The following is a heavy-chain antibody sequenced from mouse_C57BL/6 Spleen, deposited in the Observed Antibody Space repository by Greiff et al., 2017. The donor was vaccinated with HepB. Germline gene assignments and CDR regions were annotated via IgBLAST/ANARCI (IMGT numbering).Heavy chain of an antibody. V-gene: IGHV5-17*01. D-gene: IGHD2-12*01. CDR1: GFTFSDYG. Sequence: EVKLVESGGGLVKPGGSLKLSCAASGFTFSDYGMHWVRQAPEKGLEWVAYISSGSSTIYYADTVKGRFTISRDNAKNTLFLQMTSLRSEDTAMYYCARSVLRRGYAMDYWGQGTSVTVSS. J-gene: IGHJ4*01. CDR3: ARSVLRRGYAMDY. CDR2: ISSGSSTI.